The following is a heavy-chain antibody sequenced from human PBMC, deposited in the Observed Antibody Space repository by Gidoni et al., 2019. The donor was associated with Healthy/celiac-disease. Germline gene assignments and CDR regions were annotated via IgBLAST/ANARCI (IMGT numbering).Heavy chain of an antibody. J-gene: IGHJ5*02. CDR3: ARAGGYCSGGSCYAPNSFDP. Sequence: QVQLVQSGAEVKKPGASVKVSCKASGYTFTSYDIHWVRQATGQGLEWMGWMNPNSGNTGYAQKFQGRVTMTRNTSIGTAYMELSSLRSEDTAVYYCARAGGYCSGGSCYAPNSFDPWGQGTLVTVSS. CDR1: GYTFTSYD. V-gene: IGHV1-8*01. D-gene: IGHD2-15*01. CDR2: MNPNSGNT.